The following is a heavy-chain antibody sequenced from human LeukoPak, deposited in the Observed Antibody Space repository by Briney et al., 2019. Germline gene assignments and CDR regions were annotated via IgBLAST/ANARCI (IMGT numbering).Heavy chain of an antibody. Sequence: SVKVSCKASGFTFSNSAIQWVRQARGQRLEWIGWIIVGSGKTHYAQNFQERLTITRDMSTNTAYMEPSSLRSEDTAVYYCAAELYSGTYGRCCSFAFWGQGTQVTVSS. V-gene: IGHV1-58*02. D-gene: IGHD1-26*01. CDR1: GFTFSNSA. J-gene: IGHJ4*02. CDR3: AAELYSGTYGRCCSFAF. CDR2: IIVGSGKT.